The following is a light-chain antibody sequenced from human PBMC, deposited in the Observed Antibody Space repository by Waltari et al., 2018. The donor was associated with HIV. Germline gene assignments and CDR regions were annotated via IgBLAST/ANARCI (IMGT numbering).Light chain of an antibody. CDR3: QVWDSSSDHRV. Sequence: SYVLTQPPSVSVAPGQTARITCGAHHLGSKSLHWYQQKPGQAPVLVLYDDSDRPSGIPERFSGSNSGNTATLTISRVEAGDEADYYCQVWDSSSDHRVFGGGTKLTVL. CDR1: HLGSKS. CDR2: DDS. J-gene: IGLJ3*02. V-gene: IGLV3-21*02.